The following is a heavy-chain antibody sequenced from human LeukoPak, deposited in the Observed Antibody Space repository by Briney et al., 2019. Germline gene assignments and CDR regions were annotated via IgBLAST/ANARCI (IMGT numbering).Heavy chain of an antibody. CDR1: GGTFSSYA. D-gene: IGHD6-13*01. V-gene: IGHV1-69*05. J-gene: IGHJ4*02. Sequence: GASVKVSCKASGGTFSSYAISWVRQAPGQRLEWIGRIIPIFGTANYAQKFQGRVTITTDESTSTAYMELSSLRSEDTAVYYCASVLAAAGRTYWGQGTLVTVSS. CDR2: IIPIFGTA. CDR3: ASVLAAAGRTY.